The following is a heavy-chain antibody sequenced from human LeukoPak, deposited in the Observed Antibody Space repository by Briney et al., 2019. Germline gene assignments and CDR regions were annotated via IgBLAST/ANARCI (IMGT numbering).Heavy chain of an antibody. D-gene: IGHD6-19*01. CDR2: TSSSGSTI. V-gene: IGHV3-48*03. Sequence: GGSLRLSCAASGFTFSSYEMNWVRQAPGKGLEWVSYTSSSGSTIYYADSVKGRFTISRDDTKNSLYLQMNSLKASDTAMYYCARHPGIAVAGTLFDYWGQGTLVTVSS. CDR1: GFTFSSYE. CDR3: ARHPGIAVAGTLFDY. J-gene: IGHJ4*02.